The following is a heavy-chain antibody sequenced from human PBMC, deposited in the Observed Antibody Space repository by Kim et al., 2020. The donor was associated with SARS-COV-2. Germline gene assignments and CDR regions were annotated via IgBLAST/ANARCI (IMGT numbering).Heavy chain of an antibody. Sequence: GGSLRLSCAASGFTFSSYAMSWVRQAPGKGLEWVSAITGSGGSTYYADAAKDRFTISRDNPKNTLYLQMNSLRAEDTAVYYCAKADYGGNSGGYWGQGTLVTVSS. D-gene: IGHD4-17*01. CDR1: GFTFSSYA. CDR2: ITGSGGST. J-gene: IGHJ4*02. V-gene: IGHV3-23*01. CDR3: AKADYGGNSGGY.